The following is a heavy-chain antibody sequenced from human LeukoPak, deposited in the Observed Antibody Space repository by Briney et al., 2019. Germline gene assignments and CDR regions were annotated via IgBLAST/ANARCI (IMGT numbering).Heavy chain of an antibody. V-gene: IGHV4-59*01. CDR1: GGSISSYY. D-gene: IGHD6-13*01. Sequence: SETLSLTCTVSGGSISSYYWSWIRQPPGKGLEWIGYIYYSGSTNYNPSLKSRVTISVDTSKNQFSLKLSSVTAADTAVYYCARAGYSSSWYPLWGQGTLVTVSS. CDR2: IYYSGST. J-gene: IGHJ4*02. CDR3: ARAGYSSSWYPL.